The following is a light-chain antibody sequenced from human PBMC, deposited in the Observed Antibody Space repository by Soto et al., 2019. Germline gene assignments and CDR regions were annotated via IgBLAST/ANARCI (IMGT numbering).Light chain of an antibody. J-gene: IGLJ2*01. V-gene: IGLV7-43*01. CDR3: LLYYGGAVV. Sequence: QAVVTQEPSLTVSPGGKVTLTCASSTGAVTSGYYPSWFQQKPGQAPGALIYSTSNKHSWTPARFSGSLLGGKAALTLSGVQPEDEAEYYCLLYYGGAVVFGGGTKVTVL. CDR2: STS. CDR1: TGAVTSGYY.